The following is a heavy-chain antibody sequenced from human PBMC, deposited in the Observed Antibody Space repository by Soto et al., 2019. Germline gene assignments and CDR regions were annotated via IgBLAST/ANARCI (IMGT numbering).Heavy chain of an antibody. CDR1: GFTFSDYY. J-gene: IGHJ6*02. Sequence: PGGSLRLSCAASGFTFSDYYMSWIRQAPGKGLEWVSYISSSSSYTNYADSVKGRFTISRDNAKNSLYLQMNSLRAEDTAVYYCARDPLRGYFDWLYIPAHYYGMDVWGQGTTVTVSS. CDR2: ISSSSSYT. CDR3: ARDPLRGYFDWLYIPAHYYGMDV. V-gene: IGHV3-11*05. D-gene: IGHD3-9*01.